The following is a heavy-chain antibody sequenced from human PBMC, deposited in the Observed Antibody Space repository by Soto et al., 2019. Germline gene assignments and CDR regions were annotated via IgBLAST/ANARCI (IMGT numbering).Heavy chain of an antibody. CDR3: ARETEDLSSIFAS. Sequence: GRFPILSYAASEFTFSSYSINWVRHNPGKGLEWVSSISSTTNYIYYGDSMKGRFTISRDNAKNSLYLEMNSLRAEDTAVYYCARETEDLSSIFASWVHRTLVPGS. V-gene: IGHV3-21*06. D-gene: IGHD6-6*01. CDR2: ISSTTNYI. CDR1: EFTFSSYS. J-gene: IGHJ5*01.